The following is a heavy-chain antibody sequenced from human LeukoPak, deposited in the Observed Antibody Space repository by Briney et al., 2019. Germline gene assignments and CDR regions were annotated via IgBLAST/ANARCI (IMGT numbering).Heavy chain of an antibody. CDR2: ISSSSSYI. Sequence: GGSLRLSCAASGFTFSSYSMNWVRQAPGKGLEWVSFISSSSSYIYYADSVKGRFTISRDNAKNSLYLQMNSLRAEDTAVYYCARDRVQILASLDYWGQGTLVTVSS. V-gene: IGHV3-21*01. J-gene: IGHJ4*02. CDR1: GFTFSSYS. D-gene: IGHD2/OR15-2a*01. CDR3: ARDRVQILASLDY.